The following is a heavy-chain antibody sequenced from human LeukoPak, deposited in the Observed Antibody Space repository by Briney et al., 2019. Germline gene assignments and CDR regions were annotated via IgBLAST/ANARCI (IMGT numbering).Heavy chain of an antibody. CDR1: GGSISSGSYY. CDR2: IYTNGST. Sequence: SQTLSLTCTVSGGSISSGSYYWSWIRQPAGKGLEWIGRIYTNGSTNYNPSLKSRVTISVDTSKNQFSLKLSSVTAADTAVYYCARDRLEWLLGLDPWGQGTLVTVSP. CDR3: ARDRLEWLLGLDP. J-gene: IGHJ5*02. D-gene: IGHD3-3*01. V-gene: IGHV4-61*02.